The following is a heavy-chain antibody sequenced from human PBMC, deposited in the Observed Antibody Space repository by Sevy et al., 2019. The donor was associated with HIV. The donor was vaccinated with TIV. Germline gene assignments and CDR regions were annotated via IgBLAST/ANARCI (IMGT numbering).Heavy chain of an antibody. V-gene: IGHV3-53*01. J-gene: IGHJ3*02. D-gene: IGHD6-13*01. CDR3: ARDYGKRAAGGKSDAFDI. Sequence: GGSLRLSCAASGFTVSSNYMSWVRQAPGKGLEWVSVIYCGGSTYYADSVKGRVTISRDNSKNTLYLQMNSLRAEDTAVDYCARDYGKRAAGGKSDAFDIWGQGTMVTVSS. CDR1: GFTVSSNY. CDR2: IYCGGST.